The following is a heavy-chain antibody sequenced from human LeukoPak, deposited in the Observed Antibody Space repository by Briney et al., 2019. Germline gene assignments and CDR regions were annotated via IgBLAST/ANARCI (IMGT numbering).Heavy chain of an antibody. CDR1: GGSISSSSYY. J-gene: IGHJ5*02. CDR3: ARKSRPGATVTTKKNAKRAPTYNWFDP. Sequence: PSETLSLTCTVSGGSISSSSYYWSWIRQPPGKGLEWIGSIHYSGSTYYNPSLKSRVTISVDTSKDQFSLKLSSVTAADTAVYYCARKSRPGATVTTKKNAKRAPTYNWFDPWGQGTLVTVSS. CDR2: IHYSGST. D-gene: IGHD4-17*01. V-gene: IGHV4-39*01.